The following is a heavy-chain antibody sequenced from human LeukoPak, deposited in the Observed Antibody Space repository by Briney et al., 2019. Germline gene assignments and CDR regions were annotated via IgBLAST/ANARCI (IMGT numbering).Heavy chain of an antibody. V-gene: IGHV3-74*01. D-gene: IGHD3-10*01. Sequence: GGSLRLSCAASVFTFRSYWMHGAPQGPGKGLVGGSRISPEWKSTNYADSVKGRSTISRDNAKNTLYLQMNSMTGEDTALYYCPRGASSGYRIDYWGQGTLVTVSS. CDR3: PRGASSGYRIDY. CDR1: VFTFRSYW. CDR2: ISPEWKST. J-gene: IGHJ4*02.